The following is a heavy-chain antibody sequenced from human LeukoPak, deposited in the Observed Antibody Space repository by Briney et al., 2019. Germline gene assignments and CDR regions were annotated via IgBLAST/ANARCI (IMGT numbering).Heavy chain of an antibody. CDR1: GGTFSSDA. Sequence: ASVKVSCMASGGTFSSDAISWVRQAPGQGLEWMGGIIPIFGTANYAQKFHGRVTITTDESTSTAYMELSSLRSEDTAVYYCARVSVVVPAADNYYYYYYMDVWGKGTTVTVSS. J-gene: IGHJ6*03. CDR3: ARVSVVVPAADNYYYYYYMDV. CDR2: IIPIFGTA. D-gene: IGHD2-2*01. V-gene: IGHV1-69*05.